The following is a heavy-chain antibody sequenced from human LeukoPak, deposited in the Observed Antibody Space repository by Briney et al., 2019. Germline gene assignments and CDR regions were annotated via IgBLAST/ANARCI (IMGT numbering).Heavy chain of an antibody. CDR3: ARSIAAAGGTFDY. Sequence: SVKVSCKASGGTFSSYTISWVRQAPGQGLEWMGRIIPILGIANYAPKFQGRVTITADKSTSTAYMELSSLRSEDTAVYYCARSIAAAGGTFDYWGQGTLVTVSS. V-gene: IGHV1-69*02. D-gene: IGHD6-13*01. CDR1: GGTFSSYT. CDR2: IIPILGIA. J-gene: IGHJ4*02.